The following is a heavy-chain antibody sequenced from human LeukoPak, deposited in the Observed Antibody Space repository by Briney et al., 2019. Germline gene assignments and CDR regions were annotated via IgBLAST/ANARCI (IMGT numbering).Heavy chain of an antibody. CDR3: ARARGQDEYSSGWYERVYYFDY. V-gene: IGHV4-34*01. CDR2: INHSGST. CDR1: GGSFSGYY. Sequence: SETLSLTCAVYGGSFSGYYWSWIRQPPGKGLEWIGEINHSGSTNYNPSLKSRVTISVDTSKDQFSLKLSSVTAADTAVYYCARARGQDEYSSGWYERVYYFDYWGQGTLVTVSS. D-gene: IGHD6-19*01. J-gene: IGHJ4*02.